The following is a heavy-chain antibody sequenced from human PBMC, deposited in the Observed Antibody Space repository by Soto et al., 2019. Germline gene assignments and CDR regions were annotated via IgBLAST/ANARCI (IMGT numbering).Heavy chain of an antibody. V-gene: IGHV3-33*01. CDR2: IWYDGSNK. D-gene: IGHD2-21*01. J-gene: IGHJ4*02. CDR1: GFTFSSYG. Sequence: QVQLVESGGGVVQPGRSLRLSCAASGFTFSSYGMHWVRQAPGKGLGWVAVIWYDGSNKYYADSVKGRFTISRDNSKNTLYLQMNSLRAEDTAVYYCARAGGAYCGGDCYSGFDYWGQGTLVTVSS. CDR3: ARAGGAYCGGDCYSGFDY.